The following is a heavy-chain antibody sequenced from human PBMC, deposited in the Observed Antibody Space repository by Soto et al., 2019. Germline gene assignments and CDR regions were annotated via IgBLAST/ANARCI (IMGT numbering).Heavy chain of an antibody. Sequence: GGSLRLSCAASGFTFSSFAMSWVRQAPGKGLEWVSAVSGSGDSTYYADSVKGRFTISRDNSKNTLYLQMNGLRAEDTAVYYCAKLGYHSYGYVDYWGQGTLVTVSS. V-gene: IGHV3-23*01. D-gene: IGHD5-18*01. CDR3: AKLGYHSYGYVDY. CDR2: VSGSGDST. CDR1: GFTFSSFA. J-gene: IGHJ4*02.